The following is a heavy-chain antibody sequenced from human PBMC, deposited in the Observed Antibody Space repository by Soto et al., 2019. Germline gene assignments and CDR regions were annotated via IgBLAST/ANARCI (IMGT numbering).Heavy chain of an antibody. CDR2: LIPIFGEA. V-gene: IGHV1-69*01. J-gene: IGHJ4*02. Sequence: QVQLVQSGAEVKKPGSSVKVSCKASGGTFSSYTISWVRQAPGQRRGWMGGLIPIFGEAKYVQNFQDRLTVSADESTSTGYMEQSSLRSEDTALYYCAQDASGNSLAYWGQGTLVSVSS. D-gene: IGHD1-26*01. CDR1: GGTFSSYT. CDR3: AQDASGNSLAY.